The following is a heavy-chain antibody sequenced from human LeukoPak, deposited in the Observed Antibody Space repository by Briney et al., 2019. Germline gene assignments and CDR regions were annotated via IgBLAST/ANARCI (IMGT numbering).Heavy chain of an antibody. D-gene: IGHD6-13*01. V-gene: IGHV1-69*13. Sequence: ASVKVSCKASGGTFISYAISWVRQAPGQGLEWMGGIIPIFGTANYAQKFQGRVTITADESTSTAYMELSSLRSEDTAVYYCARRIRAAAGHYFDYWGQGTLVTVSS. CDR1: GGTFISYA. CDR2: IIPIFGTA. CDR3: ARRIRAAAGHYFDY. J-gene: IGHJ4*02.